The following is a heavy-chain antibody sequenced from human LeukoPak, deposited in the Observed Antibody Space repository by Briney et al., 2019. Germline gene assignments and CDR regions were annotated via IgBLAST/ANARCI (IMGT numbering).Heavy chain of an antibody. D-gene: IGHD3-10*01. V-gene: IGHV4-30-4*01. CDR3: ASTSKYIGSGRDDSFDI. J-gene: IGHJ3*02. CDR2: ISYSGGT. Sequence: SETLSLTCTVSGGSISTGGYYWSWIRQPPGKGLEWIGYISYSGGTYYNPSLKSRVTISVDMSKSQFSLKMSSVTAADTAVYYCASTSKYIGSGRDDSFDIWGQGTMVTVSS. CDR1: GGSISTGGYY.